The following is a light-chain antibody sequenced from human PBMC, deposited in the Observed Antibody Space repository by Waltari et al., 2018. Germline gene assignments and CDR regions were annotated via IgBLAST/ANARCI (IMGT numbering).Light chain of an antibody. J-gene: IGKJ1*01. CDR3: QQYYSTCQ. CDR1: QSVLHSSNNKNY. Sequence: DIVMTQSPDSLAVSLGERATINCKSSQSVLHSSNNKNYLAWYQQKPGQPPKLLIYWASTRESGVPDRSSGSGSGTDFTLTISSLQAEDVAVYYCQQYYSTCQFGQGTKVEIK. V-gene: IGKV4-1*01. CDR2: WAS.